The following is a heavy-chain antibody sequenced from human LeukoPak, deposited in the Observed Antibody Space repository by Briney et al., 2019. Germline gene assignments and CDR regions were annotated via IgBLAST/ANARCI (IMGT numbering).Heavy chain of an antibody. CDR2: IRYVGSNN. Sequence: GGSLRLSCAVSGFTFSSYGMRCVSQPPGKVLGWVAFIRYVGSNNYYANSVKGRFTISRDNSKNTLYLQRHSLRAEDTAVYSCAKDSSRVKSRLGATSHFDYWGQGTLVTVSS. J-gene: IGHJ4*02. CDR3: AKDSSRVKSRLGATSHFDY. V-gene: IGHV3-30*02. CDR1: GFTFSSYG. D-gene: IGHD1-26*01.